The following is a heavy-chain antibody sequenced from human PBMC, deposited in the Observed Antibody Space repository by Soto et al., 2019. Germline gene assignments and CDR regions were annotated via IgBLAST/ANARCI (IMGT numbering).Heavy chain of an antibody. CDR1: GFSFSDYS. CDR2: ISVSGRRI. V-gene: IGHV3-23*01. D-gene: IGHD3-10*01. J-gene: IGHJ4*02. CDR3: AKDLLWFGEFLFDY. Sequence: GGSLRLSCAASGFSFSDYSMNWVRQAPGKGLEWVSAISVSGRRIYYTDSVKGRFTISRDNSKNTLYLQMNSLRAEDTAVYYCAKDLLWFGEFLFDYWGQGTLVTVSS.